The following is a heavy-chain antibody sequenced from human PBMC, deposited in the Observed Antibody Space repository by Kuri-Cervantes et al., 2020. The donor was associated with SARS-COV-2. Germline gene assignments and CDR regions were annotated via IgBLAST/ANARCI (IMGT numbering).Heavy chain of an antibody. CDR1: GYSFTSYW. D-gene: IGHD1-26*01. CDR2: IYPGDSDT. V-gene: IGHV5-51*01. J-gene: IGHJ4*02. Sequence: GGSLRLSCKGSGYSFTSYWIGWVRQLPGKGLEWMGIIYPGDSDTRYSPSFQGQVTISADKSISTAYLQWSSLKASHTAMYYCARQASLVGVTTGFDYWGQGTLVTVSS. CDR3: ARQASLVGVTTGFDY.